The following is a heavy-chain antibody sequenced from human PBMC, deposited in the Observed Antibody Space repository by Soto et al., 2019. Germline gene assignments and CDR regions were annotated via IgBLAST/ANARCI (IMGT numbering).Heavy chain of an antibody. V-gene: IGHV4-4*07. CDR2: IYTSGST. CDR3: ARGPDYGDYYYYGMDV. J-gene: IGHJ6*02. CDR1: GGSISSYY. D-gene: IGHD4-17*01. Sequence: PSETLSLTCTVSGGSISSYYVSWIRQPAGKGLEWLGRIYTSGSTNYNPSLKSRVTMSVDTSKNQFSLNLSSVTAADTAVYYCARGPDYGDYYYYGMDVWGQGTTVTVSS.